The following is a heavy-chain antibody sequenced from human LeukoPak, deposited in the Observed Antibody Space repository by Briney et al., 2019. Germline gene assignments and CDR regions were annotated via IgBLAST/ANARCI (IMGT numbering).Heavy chain of an antibody. CDR1: GGSISSYY. V-gene: IGHV4-59*01. Sequence: PSETLSLTCTVSGGSISSYYWSWLRQPPGKGLERVGYIYYSGSTNYNPSLKSRVTISVDTSKNQFSQKLGSMTAAYTAVYYGARQPKIPGIAAAGLGYFDYWGQGTLVTVSS. CDR2: IYYSGST. CDR3: ARQPKIPGIAAAGLGYFDY. J-gene: IGHJ4*03. D-gene: IGHD6-13*01.